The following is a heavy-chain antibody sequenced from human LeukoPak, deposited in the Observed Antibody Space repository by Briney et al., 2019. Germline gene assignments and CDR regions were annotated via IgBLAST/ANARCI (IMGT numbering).Heavy chain of an antibody. CDR3: ARDQRVDSSSWTPELYYYYYGMDV. Sequence: PGGSLRLSCAASGFTFSSYSMNWVRQAPGKGLEWVSSISSSSSYIYYADSVKGRFTISRDNAKNSLYLQMNSLRAEDTAVYYCARDQRVDSSSWTPELYYYYYGMDVWGQGTTVTVSS. V-gene: IGHV3-21*01. J-gene: IGHJ6*02. CDR2: ISSSSSYI. CDR1: GFTFSSYS. D-gene: IGHD6-13*01.